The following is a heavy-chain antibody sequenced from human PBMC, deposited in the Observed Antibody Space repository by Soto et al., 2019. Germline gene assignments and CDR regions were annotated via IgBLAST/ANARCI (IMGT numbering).Heavy chain of an antibody. V-gene: IGHV3-23*01. Sequence: GSLRLSCAASGFTFSSYAMSWVRQAPGKGLEWVSAISGSGGSTYYADSVKGRFTISRDNSKNTLYLQMNSLRAEDTAVYYCAKWNWNHYYYYGMDVWGQGTTVTVSS. CDR2: ISGSGGST. CDR1: GFTFSSYA. CDR3: AKWNWNHYYYYGMDV. D-gene: IGHD1-1*01. J-gene: IGHJ6*02.